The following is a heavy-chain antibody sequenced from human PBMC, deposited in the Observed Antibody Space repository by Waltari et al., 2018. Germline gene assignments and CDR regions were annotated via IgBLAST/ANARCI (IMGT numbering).Heavy chain of an antibody. CDR3: ARFTLYSSG. CDR1: GFTFSSPE. D-gene: IGHD6-19*01. V-gene: IGHV3-48*03. J-gene: IGHJ4*02. CDR2: ISSSGSTI. Sequence: EVQLVESGGGLVQPGGSLRLSCAASGFTFSSPELNWVRQAPGKGLEWVSYISSSGSTIYYADSVKGRFTISRDNAKNSLYLQMNSLRAEDTAVYYCARFTLYSSGWGQGTLVTVSS.